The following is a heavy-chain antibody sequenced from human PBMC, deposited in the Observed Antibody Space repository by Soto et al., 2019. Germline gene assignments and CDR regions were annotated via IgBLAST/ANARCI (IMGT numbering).Heavy chain of an antibody. CDR2: IWYDGSNK. CDR1: GYTFSSYG. V-gene: IGHV3-33*01. Sequence: QVQLVESGGGVVQPGRSLRLSCAASGYTFSSYGMHWVRQAPGKGLEWVAVIWYDGSNKYYADSVKGRFTISRDDSKNTLFLQTNSLRVEDTAYYYCARDPYSGSFAYDFWGQGTLVTVSS. D-gene: IGHD1-26*01. J-gene: IGHJ4*02. CDR3: ARDPYSGSFAYDF.